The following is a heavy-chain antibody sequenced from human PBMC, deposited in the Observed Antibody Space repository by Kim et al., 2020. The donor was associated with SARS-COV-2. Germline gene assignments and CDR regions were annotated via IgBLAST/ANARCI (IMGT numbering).Heavy chain of an antibody. J-gene: IGHJ3*02. CDR3: ARQGYFSDSGVYYPYDAFDI. D-gene: IGHD3-22*01. CDR1: GGSVSSSRHY. CDR2: IYYSGGT. Sequence: SETLSLTCTVSGGSVSSSRHYWGWIRQPPGKGLEWIGIIYYSGGTFYSPSLKSRVTVSVDRSKNQFSLKLNSVTAADTAVYYCARQGYFSDSGVYYPYDAFDIWGQGTLVTVSS. V-gene: IGHV4-39*01.